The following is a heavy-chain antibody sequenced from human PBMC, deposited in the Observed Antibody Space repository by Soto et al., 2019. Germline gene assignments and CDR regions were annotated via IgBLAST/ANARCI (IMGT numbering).Heavy chain of an antibody. D-gene: IGHD6-19*01. Sequence: QVQLVESGGGVVQPGRSLRLSCAASGFIFSGYGMHWVRQAPGKGLEWVAVIWYDGSNENYAHSVKGRFTISRDNSKNRLYLQMNSLRAEDTAVYYCPRRFSDGLYSDYWGQGTLVTVSS. CDR2: IWYDGSNE. CDR1: GFIFSGYG. V-gene: IGHV3-33*01. CDR3: PRRFSDGLYSDY. J-gene: IGHJ4*02.